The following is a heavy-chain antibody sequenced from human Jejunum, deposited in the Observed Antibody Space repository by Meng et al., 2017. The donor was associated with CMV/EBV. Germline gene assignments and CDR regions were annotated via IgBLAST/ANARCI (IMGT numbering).Heavy chain of an antibody. Sequence: QGQLVQAGAEVKKPGASVKVSCNTSGYTFTGYYIHWVRQAPGQGLEWMGWINPNSGGTNYAQKFQGRVTMTRDTSISTAYMELSRLRSDDTAVYYCARDGWREASAGKIEFWGQGTLVTVSS. CDR2: INPNSGGT. CDR1: GYTFTGYY. V-gene: IGHV1-2*02. CDR3: ARDGWREASAGKIEF. D-gene: IGHD6-13*01. J-gene: IGHJ4*02.